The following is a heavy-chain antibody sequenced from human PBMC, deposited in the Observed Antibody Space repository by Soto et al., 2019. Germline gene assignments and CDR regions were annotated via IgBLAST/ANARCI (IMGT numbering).Heavy chain of an antibody. CDR1: GFTFSSYA. CDR3: AIPYVTTTSAFDY. J-gene: IGHJ4*02. D-gene: IGHD4-17*01. CDR2: ISGSGGST. V-gene: IGHV3-23*01. Sequence: GGSLRLSCAASGFTFSSYAMSWVRQAPGKGLEWVSAISGSGGSTYYADPVKGRFTISRDNSKNTLYLQMNSLRAEDTAVYYCAIPYVTTTSAFDYWGQGTLVTVSS.